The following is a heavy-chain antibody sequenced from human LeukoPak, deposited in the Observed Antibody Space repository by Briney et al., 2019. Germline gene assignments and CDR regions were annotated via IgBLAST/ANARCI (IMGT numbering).Heavy chain of an antibody. V-gene: IGHV1-18*01. CDR2: ISAYNGNT. CDR3: ARVPSAAYYDFWSGSPYYFDY. Sequence: ASVTVSCKASGYTFTSYGISWVRQAPGQGLEWMGWISAYNGNTNYAQKLQGRVTMTTDTSTSTAYMELRSLRSDDTAVYYCARVPSAAYYDFWSGSPYYFDYWGQGTLVTVSS. CDR1: GYTFTSYG. J-gene: IGHJ4*02. D-gene: IGHD3-3*01.